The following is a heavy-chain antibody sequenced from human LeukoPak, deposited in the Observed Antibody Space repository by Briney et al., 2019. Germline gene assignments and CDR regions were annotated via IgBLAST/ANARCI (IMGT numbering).Heavy chain of an antibody. CDR3: AKDPRPNYYDSSGYQGPRGY. CDR2: ISGSGGST. Sequence: GGSLRLSCAASGFTFSSYAMSWVRQAPGKGLEWVSAISGSGGSTYYADSVKGRFTISRDNSKNTLYLQTNSLRAEDTAVYCCAKDPRPNYYDSSGYQGPRGYWGQGTLVTVSS. D-gene: IGHD3-22*01. V-gene: IGHV3-23*01. J-gene: IGHJ4*02. CDR1: GFTFSSYA.